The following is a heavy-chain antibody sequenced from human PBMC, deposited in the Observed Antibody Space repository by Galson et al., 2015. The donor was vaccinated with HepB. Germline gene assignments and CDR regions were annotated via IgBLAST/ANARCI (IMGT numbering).Heavy chain of an antibody. V-gene: IGHV4-59*01. CDR3: ARGGLAAAGKTFQH. Sequence: TLSLTCTVSGGSISSYYWSWIRQPPGKGLEWIGYIYYSGSTNYNPSLKSRVTISVDTSKNQFSLKLSSVTAADTAVYYCARGGLAAAGKTFQHWGQGTLVTVSS. CDR1: GGSISSYY. D-gene: IGHD6-13*01. CDR2: IYYSGST. J-gene: IGHJ1*01.